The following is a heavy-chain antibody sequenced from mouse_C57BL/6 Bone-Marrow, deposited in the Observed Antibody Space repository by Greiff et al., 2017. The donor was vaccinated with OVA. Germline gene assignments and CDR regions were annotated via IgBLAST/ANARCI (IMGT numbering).Heavy chain of an antibody. CDR3: ARQGITTVVAYYFDY. J-gene: IGHJ2*01. CDR1: GFTFSDYG. Sequence: EVHLVESGGGLVKPGGSLKLSCAASGFTFSDYGMHWVRQAPEKGLEWVAYISSGSSTIYYADTVKGRFTISRDNAKNTLFLQMTSLRSEDTAMYYCARQGITTVVAYYFDYWGQGTTLTVSS. CDR2: ISSGSSTI. D-gene: IGHD1-1*01. V-gene: IGHV5-17*01.